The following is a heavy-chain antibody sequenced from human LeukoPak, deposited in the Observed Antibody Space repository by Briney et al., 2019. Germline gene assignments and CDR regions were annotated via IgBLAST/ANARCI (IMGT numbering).Heavy chain of an antibody. Sequence: GGSLSLSCAASGFTFSSYGMHWVRQAPGKGLEWVAVIWYDGSNKYYADSVKGRFTISRDNSKNTLYLQMNSLRAEDTAVYYCARDSGARYYYGSGSYYRAYNWFDPWGQGTLVTVSS. V-gene: IGHV3-33*01. CDR1: GFTFSSYG. D-gene: IGHD3-10*01. CDR2: IWYDGSNK. CDR3: ARDSGARYYYGSGSYYRAYNWFDP. J-gene: IGHJ5*02.